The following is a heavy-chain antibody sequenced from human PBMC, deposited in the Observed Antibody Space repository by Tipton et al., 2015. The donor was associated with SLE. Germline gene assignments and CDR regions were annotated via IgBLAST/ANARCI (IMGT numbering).Heavy chain of an antibody. Sequence: SLRLSCAASGFTFSSYAMSWVRQAPGKGLEWVSVIYSGGSTYYADSVKGRFTISRDNSKNTLYLQMNSLRAEDTAVYYCVKGPRQQPDCFDYWGQGTLVTVSS. CDR2: IYSGGST. CDR3: VKGPRQQPDCFDY. D-gene: IGHD6-13*01. V-gene: IGHV3-23*03. J-gene: IGHJ4*02. CDR1: GFTFSSYA.